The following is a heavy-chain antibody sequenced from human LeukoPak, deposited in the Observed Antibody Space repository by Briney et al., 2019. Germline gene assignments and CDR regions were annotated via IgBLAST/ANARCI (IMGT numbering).Heavy chain of an antibody. D-gene: IGHD3-16*01. V-gene: IGHV4-30-2*01. CDR1: GGSISSGGYY. Sequence: PSETLSLTCTVSGGSISSGGYYWSWIRQPPGKGLEWIGYIYHSGSTYYNPSLKSRVTISVDRSKNQFSLKLSSVTAADTAVYYCARRKGLYGYYYGVDVWGQGTTVTVSS. J-gene: IGHJ6*02. CDR3: ARRKGLYGYYYGVDV. CDR2: IYHSGST.